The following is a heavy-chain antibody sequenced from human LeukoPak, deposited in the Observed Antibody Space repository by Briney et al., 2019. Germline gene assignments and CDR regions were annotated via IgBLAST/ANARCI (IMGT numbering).Heavy chain of an antibody. D-gene: IGHD6-13*01. CDR2: IRYDGSNK. Sequence: GGSLRLSCAASGFTFSSYSMNWVRQAPGKGLEWVAFIRYDGSNKYYADSVKGRFTISRDNSKNTLYLQMNSLRAEDTAVYYCAKGLNSSSWYRYYYGMDVWGQGTTVTVSS. V-gene: IGHV3-30*02. CDR1: GFTFSSYS. J-gene: IGHJ6*02. CDR3: AKGLNSSSWYRYYYGMDV.